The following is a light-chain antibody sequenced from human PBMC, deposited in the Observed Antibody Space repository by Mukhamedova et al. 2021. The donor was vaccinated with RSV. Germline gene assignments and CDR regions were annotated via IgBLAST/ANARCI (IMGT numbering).Light chain of an antibody. J-gene: IGKJ5*01. V-gene: IGKV1-27*01. CDR2: ASS. CDR3: QKYNSAPIT. Sequence: WYQRRVHGKVPDLLIYASSTLQSGVPSRFSGSGSGTDFTLTISSLQPEHVATYYCQKYNSAPITFGQGTRLEIK.